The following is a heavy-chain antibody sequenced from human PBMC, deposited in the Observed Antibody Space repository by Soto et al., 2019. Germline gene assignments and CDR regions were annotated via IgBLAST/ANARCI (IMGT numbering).Heavy chain of an antibody. D-gene: IGHD2-8*01. CDR3: ARGDHGPRRFYFDT. CDR1: CGSVDSGDYY. J-gene: IGHJ4*02. Sequence: SETLSLTCTVSCGSVDSGDYYWSWIRQPPGKGLEWIGYVYYNGGTSYNPSLGSRVTISADTSKTLFSLNLNFVTAADTAVYYCARGDHGPRRFYFDTWGQGTLVTVSS. CDR2: VYYNGGT. V-gene: IGHV4-61*03.